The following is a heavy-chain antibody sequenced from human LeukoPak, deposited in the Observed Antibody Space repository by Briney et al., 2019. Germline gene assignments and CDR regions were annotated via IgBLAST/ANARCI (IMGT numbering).Heavy chain of an antibody. Sequence: SETLSLTCAVSGGSINNGAYSWSWIRQPPGKGLEWIGYIYHSGSTYYNPSLKSRVTIPVDRSKNQFSLKLSSVTAADTAVYYCARGGATLCHYAMDVWGQGTTVTVSS. CDR2: IYHSGST. D-gene: IGHD2-15*01. V-gene: IGHV4-30-2*01. CDR3: ARGGATLCHYAMDV. J-gene: IGHJ6*02. CDR1: GGSINNGAYS.